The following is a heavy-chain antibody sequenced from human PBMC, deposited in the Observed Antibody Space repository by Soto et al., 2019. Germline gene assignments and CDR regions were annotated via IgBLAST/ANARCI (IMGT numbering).Heavy chain of an antibody. V-gene: IGHV3-30*03. CDR3: VCPVVTATYFDY. Sequence: PGGSLRLSCAASGFTFSSYGMHWVRQAPGKGLEWVAVISYDGSNKYYADSVKGRFTISRDNSKNTLYLQMNSLRAEDTAVYYCVCPVVTATYFDYWGQGTLVTVSS. CDR1: GFTFSSYG. CDR2: ISYDGSNK. D-gene: IGHD2-21*02. J-gene: IGHJ4*02.